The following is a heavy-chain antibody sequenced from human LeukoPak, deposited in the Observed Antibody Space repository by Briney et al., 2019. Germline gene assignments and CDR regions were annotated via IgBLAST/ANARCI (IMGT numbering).Heavy chain of an antibody. CDR3: AKATGNYGDYYFDH. D-gene: IGHD4-17*01. J-gene: IGHJ4*02. Sequence: GGSLRLSCAASGFTFSSHAMSWVRQAPGKGLEWVSTFSGSGYITYADSVKGRFTISRDNSKNTLYLQMNSLRAEDTAVYYCAKATGNYGDYYFDHWGQGTPVTVSS. CDR2: FSGSGYIT. V-gene: IGHV3-23*01. CDR1: GFTFSSHA.